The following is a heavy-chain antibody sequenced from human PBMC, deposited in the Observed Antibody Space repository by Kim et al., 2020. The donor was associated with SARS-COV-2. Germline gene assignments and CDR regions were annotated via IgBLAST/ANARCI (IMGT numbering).Heavy chain of an antibody. D-gene: IGHD3-3*01. CDR3: ARHAGGQNYDFWSGYYTGQGIAWFDP. V-gene: IGHV5-10-1*01. J-gene: IGHJ5*02. CDR2: IDPSDSYT. Sequence: GESLKISCKGSGYSFTSYWISWVRQMPGKGLEWMGRIDPSDSYTNYSPSFQGHVTISADKSISTAYLQWSSLKASDTAMYYCARHAGGQNYDFWSGYYTGQGIAWFDPWGQGTLVTVSS. CDR1: GYSFTSYW.